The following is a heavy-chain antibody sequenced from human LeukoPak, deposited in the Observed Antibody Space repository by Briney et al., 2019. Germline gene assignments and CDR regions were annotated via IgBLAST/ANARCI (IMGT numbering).Heavy chain of an antibody. V-gene: IGHV1-2*02. CDR2: INPNSGGT. D-gene: IGHD1-14*01. CDR3: ARDQERTSSFDY. CDR1: GYTFTGYY. Sequence: ASVKVSCMASGYTFTGYYIHWVRQAPGQGLEWMGWINPNSGGTNYAQKFQGRVTMTRDTSISTAYMELSRLRSDDTAVYYCARDQERTSSFDYWGQGTLVTVSS. J-gene: IGHJ4*02.